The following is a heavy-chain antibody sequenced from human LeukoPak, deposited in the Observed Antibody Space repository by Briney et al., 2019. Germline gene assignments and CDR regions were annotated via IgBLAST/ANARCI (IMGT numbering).Heavy chain of an antibody. CDR1: GFTFGDYA. CDR2: IRSKAYGGTT. V-gene: IGHV3-49*03. Sequence: GGSLRLSCTASGFTFGDYAMSWFRQAPGKGREWVGFIRSKAYGGTTEYAASVKGRFTISRDDSKSIAYLQMNSLKTEDTAVYYCTLPITMVQGVAIWGQGTMVTVSS. J-gene: IGHJ3*02. D-gene: IGHD3-10*01. CDR3: TLPITMVQGVAI.